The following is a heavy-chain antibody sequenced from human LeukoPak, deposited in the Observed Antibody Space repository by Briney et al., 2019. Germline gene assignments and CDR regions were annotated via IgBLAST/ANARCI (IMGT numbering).Heavy chain of an antibody. CDR2: INPNSGGT. D-gene: IGHD3-22*01. CDR1: GYSFTGYY. V-gene: IGHV1-2*02. Sequence: GASVKVSCKASGYSFTGYYMHWVRQAPGQGLEWMGWINPNSGGTNYAQKFQGRVTMTRDTSISTAYMELSRLRSDDTAVYYCARSAGVYYDWSILGDPENWFDPWGQGTLVTVSS. J-gene: IGHJ5*02. CDR3: ARSAGVYYDWSILGDPENWFDP.